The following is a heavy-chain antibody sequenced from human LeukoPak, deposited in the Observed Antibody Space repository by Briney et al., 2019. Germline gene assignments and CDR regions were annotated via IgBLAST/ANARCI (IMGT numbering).Heavy chain of an antibody. CDR3: ARDFNGDYVDY. J-gene: IGHJ4*02. Sequence: GGSLRLSCATSGFTVSSNCMSWVRQAPGKGLEWVSVIYSGGSTYYADSVKGRLTISRDNSKNTLYLQMNSLRAEDTAVYYCARDFNGDYVDYWGQGTLVTVSS. CDR1: GFTVSSNC. D-gene: IGHD4-17*01. V-gene: IGHV3-53*01. CDR2: IYSGGST.